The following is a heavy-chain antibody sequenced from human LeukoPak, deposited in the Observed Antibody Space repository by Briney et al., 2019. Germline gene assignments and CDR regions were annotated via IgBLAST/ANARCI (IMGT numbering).Heavy chain of an antibody. D-gene: IGHD3-10*01. CDR3: ARDRALRSDRGSFDS. V-gene: IGHV3-30*09. Sequence: GGSLRLSCAASGFTFGTYSMHWVRQAPGKGLEWVALISFDESNKYYADSAKGRFGISRDNFRNTVYLQMNSLGIEDTAVYYCARDRALRSDRGSFDSWGQGTLVTVSS. CDR2: ISFDESNK. J-gene: IGHJ4*02. CDR1: GFTFGTYS.